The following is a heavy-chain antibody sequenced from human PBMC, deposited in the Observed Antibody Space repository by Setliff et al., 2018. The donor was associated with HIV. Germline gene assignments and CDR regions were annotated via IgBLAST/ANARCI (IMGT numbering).Heavy chain of an antibody. CDR2: ISGNSGAV. CDR3: ARDRGGSYTPLDY. V-gene: IGHV3-48*01. J-gene: IGHJ4*02. CDR1: GFTFSSYS. Sequence: GESLKISCAASGFTFSSYSMNWVRQAPGKGLEWVSFISGNSGAVTYADSVKGRFTISRDNAKNSLYLQMNSLRAEDTAVYYCARDRGGSYTPLDYWGQGTLVTSPQ. D-gene: IGHD1-26*01.